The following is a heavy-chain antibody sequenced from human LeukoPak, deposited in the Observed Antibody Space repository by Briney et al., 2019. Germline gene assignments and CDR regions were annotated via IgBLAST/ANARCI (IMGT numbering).Heavy chain of an antibody. CDR2: ISGSGSTT. J-gene: IGHJ4*02. CDR3: AKVGDYYGSGKYSNFDY. Sequence: GGSLRLSCAASGFTFSSYAMTWVRQAPGKGLEWVSAISGSGSTTYYADSVKGRFTISRDNSKNTLYLQMSSLRAEDTAVYYCAKVGDYYGSGKYSNFDYWGQGTLVTVSS. CDR1: GFTFSSYA. V-gene: IGHV3-23*01. D-gene: IGHD3-10*01.